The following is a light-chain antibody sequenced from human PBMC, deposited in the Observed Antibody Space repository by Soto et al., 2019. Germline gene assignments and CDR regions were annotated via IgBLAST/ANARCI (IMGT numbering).Light chain of an antibody. Sequence: DVQMTQSPSTLSASFGDIVTITCRASQSISSWLAWYQQKLGRAPRLLIYDASSLESGVPSRFSGSGYGTEFTLTISSLQPDDFATYYCQQYNTYSSLTFGGGTKVDIK. V-gene: IGKV1-5*01. CDR2: DAS. CDR1: QSISSW. CDR3: QQYNTYSSLT. J-gene: IGKJ4*01.